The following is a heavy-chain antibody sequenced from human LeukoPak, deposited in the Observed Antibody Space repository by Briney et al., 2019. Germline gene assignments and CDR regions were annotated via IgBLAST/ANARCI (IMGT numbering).Heavy chain of an antibody. J-gene: IGHJ4*02. CDR2: ISDSDRST. D-gene: IGHD1-26*01. Sequence: GGSLRLSCAASGFTFSSYAMSWVRQAPGKGLEWVSGISDSDRSTYYADSVKGRFTISRDNSKNMLYLQMTGLRAEDTAVYYCAKTTRPLGAFDNWGQGTLVTVSS. V-gene: IGHV3-23*01. CDR3: AKTTRPLGAFDN. CDR1: GFTFSSYA.